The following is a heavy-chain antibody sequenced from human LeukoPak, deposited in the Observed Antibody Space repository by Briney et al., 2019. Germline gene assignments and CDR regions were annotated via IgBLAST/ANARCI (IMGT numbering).Heavy chain of an antibody. D-gene: IGHD3-22*01. CDR2: IRSKANSYAT. CDR1: GFIFSGSA. J-gene: IGHJ4*02. CDR3: TSRTSTYYYDSSGYNFDY. V-gene: IGHV3-73*01. Sequence: PGGSLRLSCAASGFIFSGSAMHWVRQASGKGLEWVGRIRSKANSYATAYAASVKGRFTISRDDSKNTAYLQMNSLKTEDTAVYYCTSRTSTYYYDSSGYNFDYWGQGTLVTVSS.